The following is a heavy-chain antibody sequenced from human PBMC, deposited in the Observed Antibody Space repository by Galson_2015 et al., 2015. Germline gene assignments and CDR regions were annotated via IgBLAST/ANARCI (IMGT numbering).Heavy chain of an antibody. CDR1: GFTFSSYW. CDR2: IKQDGSEK. V-gene: IGHV3-7*01. J-gene: IGHJ4*02. D-gene: IGHD3-3*01. CDR3: ARVGVYDFWSGGPPCFDY. Sequence: LRLSCAASGFTFSSYWMSWVRQAPGKGLEWVANIKQDGSEKYYVDSVKGRFTISRDNAKNSLYLQMNSLRAEDTAVYYCARVGVYDFWSGGPPCFDYWGQGTLVTVSS.